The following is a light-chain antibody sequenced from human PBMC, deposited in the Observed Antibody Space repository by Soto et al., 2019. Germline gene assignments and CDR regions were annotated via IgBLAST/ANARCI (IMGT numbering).Light chain of an antibody. V-gene: IGLV2-23*01. CDR1: SSDVVSYNL. CDR2: VDS. J-gene: IGLJ1*01. CDR3: CSYARSSTYV. Sequence: QAVVTQPASVSGSPGQSITISCTGTSSDVVSYNLVSWYQQHPGKAPKVMIYVDSKRPSGVSNRFSGSKSGNTASLTISGLQAEDEADYYCCSYARSSTYVFGTGTKLTVL.